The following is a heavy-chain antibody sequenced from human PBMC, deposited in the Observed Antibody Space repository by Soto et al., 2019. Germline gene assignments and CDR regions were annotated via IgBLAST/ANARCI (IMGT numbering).Heavy chain of an antibody. Sequence: VQLEESGGALVQPGRSLRLSCAASGFTFDDYAMYWVRQVLGKGLEWVSSISWNSGNIDYVDSVKGRFTTSRDNAENSLYLQMNSLRPEDTALYYCVRSKGGYSYGTPFDYWGQGTLVTVSS. J-gene: IGHJ4*02. V-gene: IGHV3-9*01. D-gene: IGHD5-18*01. CDR3: VRSKGGYSYGTPFDY. CDR2: ISWNSGNI. CDR1: GFTFDDYA.